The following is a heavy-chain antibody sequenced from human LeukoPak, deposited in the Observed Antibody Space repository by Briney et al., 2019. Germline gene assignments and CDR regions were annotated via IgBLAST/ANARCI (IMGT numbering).Heavy chain of an antibody. CDR2: IYYSGST. CDR3: ATIAARRWGGLN. D-gene: IGHD6-6*01. V-gene: IGHV4-31*03. Sequence: PSETLSLTCTVSGGSISSGGYYWSWIRQHPGKGLEWIGYIYYSGSTYYNPSLKSRVTISVDTSKNQFSLKLSSVTAADTAVYYCATIAARRWGGLNWGQGTLVTVSS. CDR1: GGSISSGGYY. J-gene: IGHJ4*02.